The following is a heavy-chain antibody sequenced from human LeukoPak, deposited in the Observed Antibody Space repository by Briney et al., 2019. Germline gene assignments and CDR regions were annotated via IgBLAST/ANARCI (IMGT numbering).Heavy chain of an antibody. D-gene: IGHD5-24*01. CDR3: ARGVNVEMATIFWFDP. Sequence: SETLSLTCTVSGGSIGSSSYYWGWIRQPPGKGLEWIGSIYYSGSTYYNPSLKSRVTISVDTSKNQFSLKLSSVTAADTAVYYCARGVNVEMATIFWFDPWGQGTLVTVSS. J-gene: IGHJ5*02. CDR2: IYYSGST. CDR1: GGSIGSSSYY. V-gene: IGHV4-39*07.